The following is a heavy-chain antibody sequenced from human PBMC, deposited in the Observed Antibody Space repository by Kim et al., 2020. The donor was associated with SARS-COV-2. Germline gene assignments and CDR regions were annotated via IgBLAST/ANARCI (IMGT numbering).Heavy chain of an antibody. D-gene: IGHD1-26*01. J-gene: IGHJ4*02. CDR3: VKGFSGNYYYVDN. Sequence: ADSMNGRFTISRDISKSTMYLQMNSLRIEDTAVYYCVKGFSGNYYYVDNWGQGTPVTVSS. V-gene: IGHV3-23*01.